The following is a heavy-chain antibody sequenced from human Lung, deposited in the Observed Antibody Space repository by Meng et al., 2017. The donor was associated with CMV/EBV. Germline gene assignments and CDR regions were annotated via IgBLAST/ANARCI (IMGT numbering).Heavy chain of an antibody. J-gene: IGHJ6*02. Sequence: PTLVXPTPTLTLTCTFSGFSLSTSGMCVSWVRQPPGKALEWLALIDWDDDKYYSTSLKTRLTISKETSKNHVVLTMTNMDPVDTATYYCARTDLLIYCGDEFSGYGMDVXGRGXTVTVSS. CDR1: GFSLSTSGMC. CDR2: IDWDDDK. CDR3: ARTDLLIYCGDEFSGYGMDV. V-gene: IGHV2-70*20. D-gene: IGHD5-12*01.